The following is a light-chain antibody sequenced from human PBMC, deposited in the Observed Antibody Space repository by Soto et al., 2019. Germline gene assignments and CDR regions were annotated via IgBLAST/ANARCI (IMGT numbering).Light chain of an antibody. V-gene: IGKV1-9*01. CDR1: QGISSY. CDR3: QQLNSYPYT. CDR2: AAS. Sequence: IQLTQSPSSLSASVGDRVTITCRASQGISSYLAWYQQKPGKATKLLIYAASTLQSGVPSRFSGSGSGTDFYLTISSLQPEDVATYYCQQLNSYPYTFGQGTKLEIK. J-gene: IGKJ2*01.